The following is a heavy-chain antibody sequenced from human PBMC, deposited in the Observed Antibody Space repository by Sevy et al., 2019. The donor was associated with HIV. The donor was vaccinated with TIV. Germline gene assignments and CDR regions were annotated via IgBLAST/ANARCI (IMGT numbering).Heavy chain of an antibody. J-gene: IGHJ4*02. CDR2: MNPSGGST. V-gene: IGHV1-46*01. CDR1: GYTFTSYY. CDR3: ARDSKGSFDY. Sequence: ASLNVSCKASGYTFTSYYIHWVRQAPGQGLEWMGRMNPSGGSTSYALRFQDRVTMTRDTSTSTVYMDLSSLRSEDTAVYYCARDSKGSFDYWGQGTLVTVSS. D-gene: IGHD3-10*01.